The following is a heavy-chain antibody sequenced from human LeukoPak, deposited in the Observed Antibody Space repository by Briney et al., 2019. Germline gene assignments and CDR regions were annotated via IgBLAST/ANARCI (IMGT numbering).Heavy chain of an antibody. Sequence: GGSLRLSCAASGFTFSNYAMSWVRQAPGKGLEWVSAISGSGDSTYYADSVKGRFTISRDNSKNTMYLQMNSLRAEDTAVYYCAKDGLISAAGRFDYWGQGTLATVSS. CDR1: GFTFSNYA. J-gene: IGHJ4*02. D-gene: IGHD6-13*01. CDR2: ISGSGDST. V-gene: IGHV3-23*01. CDR3: AKDGLISAAGRFDY.